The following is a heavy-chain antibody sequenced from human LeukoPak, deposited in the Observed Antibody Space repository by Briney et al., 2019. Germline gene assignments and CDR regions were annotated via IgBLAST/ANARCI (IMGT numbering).Heavy chain of an antibody. J-gene: IGHJ4*02. CDR1: GGSISSGSYY. V-gene: IGHV4-61*02. CDR3: ARATKYASDY. D-gene: IGHD2-2*01. CDR2: IYTSGST. Sequence: PSETLSLTCTVSGGSISSGSYYWSWIRQPAGKGLEWIGRIYTSGSTNYNPSLKSRVTISVDTSKNQFSLKLSSVTAADTAVYYCARATKYASDYWGQGTLVTVSS.